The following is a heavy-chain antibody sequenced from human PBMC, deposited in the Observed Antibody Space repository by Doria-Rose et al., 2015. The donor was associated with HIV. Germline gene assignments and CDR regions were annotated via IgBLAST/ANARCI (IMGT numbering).Heavy chain of an antibody. CDR2: ISSSGTT. Sequence: QVQLQESGPGLVRPSQTLSLTCTVSGDSISSGDSFWSWIRQPPGKGPEWIGYISSSGTTYYYPSLRGRLTISLDASKNQFSLNLNSVPAADTAVYYCARARNYGFPHFFDFWGQGTLVTVSS. J-gene: IGHJ4*02. V-gene: IGHV4-30-4*01. D-gene: IGHD3-10*01. CDR1: GDSISSGDSF. CDR3: ARARNYGFPHFFDF.